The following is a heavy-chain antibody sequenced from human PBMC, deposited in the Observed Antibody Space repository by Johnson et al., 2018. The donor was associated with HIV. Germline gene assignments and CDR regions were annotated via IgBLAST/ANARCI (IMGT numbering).Heavy chain of an antibody. CDR3: AKGGQQGSAFDI. CDR2: ISHDGNNE. V-gene: IGHV3-30*18. D-gene: IGHD6-13*01. Sequence: QMMLVESGGGVVQPGRSLRLSCAASGFSFGTYAMHWVRQAPGKGLEWVAVISHDGNNEDYVDSVKGRLTITRDNSKNTRYLQMNSLRTEDTTIYCCAKGGQQGSAFDIWGQGTMVTVAS. CDR1: GFSFGTYA. J-gene: IGHJ3*02.